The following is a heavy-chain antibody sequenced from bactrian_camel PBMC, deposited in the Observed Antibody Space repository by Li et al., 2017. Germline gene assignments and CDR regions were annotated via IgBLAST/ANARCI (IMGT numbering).Heavy chain of an antibody. CDR3: AAAGHDVCVAIAQRRLIASLAGH. Sequence: HVQLVESGGGSVQAGGSLRLSCSASGFTANKIYMAWFRQVSGKEREGVAVIRTGTEFTYYADSVKGRFTLSQDNAMKTVYLQMNMLKPEDTAMYYCAAAGHDVCVAIAQRRLIASLAGHWGQGTQVTVS. CDR1: GFTANKIY. D-gene: IGHD1*01. CDR2: IRTGTEFT. V-gene: IGHV3S61*01. J-gene: IGHJ4*01.